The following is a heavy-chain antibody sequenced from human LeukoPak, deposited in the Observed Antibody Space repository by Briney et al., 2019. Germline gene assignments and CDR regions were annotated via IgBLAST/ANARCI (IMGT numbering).Heavy chain of an antibody. CDR2: INPNSGGT. V-gene: IGHV1-2*02. CDR1: GYTFTVYY. D-gene: IGHD2-15*01. J-gene: IGHJ1*01. CDR3: ALSSGGLDFQH. Sequence: ASVKVSCKASGYTFTVYYMHWVRQAPGQGLEWMGWINPNSGGTNYAQEFQGRVTMTRDTSISTAYMELSRLRSDDTAVYYCALSSGGLDFQHWGQGTLVTVSS.